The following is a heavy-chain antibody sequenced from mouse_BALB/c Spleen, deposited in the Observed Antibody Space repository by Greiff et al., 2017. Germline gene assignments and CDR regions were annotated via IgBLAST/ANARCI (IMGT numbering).Heavy chain of an antibody. CDR3: ARNKGGGAD. Sequence: EVKLVESGGGLVQPGGSLRLSCATSGFTFTDYYMSWVRQPPGKALEWLGFIRNKANGYTTEYSASVKGCFTISRDNSQSILYLQMNTQRAEDSATYYCARNKGGGADWGQGTLVTVSA. V-gene: IGHV7-3*02. J-gene: IGHJ3*01. CDR2: IRNKANGYTT. CDR1: GFTFTDYY. D-gene: IGHD3-3*01.